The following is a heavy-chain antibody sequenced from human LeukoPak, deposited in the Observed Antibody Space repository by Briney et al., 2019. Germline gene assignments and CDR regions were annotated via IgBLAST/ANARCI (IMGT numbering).Heavy chain of an antibody. CDR3: ATEGGSGSYYGDDAFDM. CDR1: GFTFSGYW. V-gene: IGHV3-15*01. J-gene: IGHJ3*02. Sequence: GGSLRLSCAASGFTFSGYWMSWVRQAPGKGLEWVGRVKSKADDGTTDYAAPVQGRFTISRDDSKNTLSLQMNSLKTEDTAVYYCATEGGSGSYYGDDAFDMWGQGTMVTVSS. D-gene: IGHD3-10*01. CDR2: VKSKADDGTT.